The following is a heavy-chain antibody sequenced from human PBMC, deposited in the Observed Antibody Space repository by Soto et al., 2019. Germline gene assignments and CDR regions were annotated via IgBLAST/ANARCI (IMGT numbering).Heavy chain of an antibody. CDR3: ARDYCSGGSCYFRVYYYYGMDV. CDR2: ISSSSYI. Sequence: PGGSLRLSCAASGFTFSSYSMNWVRQAPGKGLEWVSSISSSSYIYYADSVKGRFTISRDNAKNSLYLQMNSLRAEDTAVYYCARDYCSGGSCYFRVYYYYGMDVWGQGTTVTVSS. CDR1: GFTFSSYS. V-gene: IGHV3-21*01. D-gene: IGHD2-15*01. J-gene: IGHJ6*02.